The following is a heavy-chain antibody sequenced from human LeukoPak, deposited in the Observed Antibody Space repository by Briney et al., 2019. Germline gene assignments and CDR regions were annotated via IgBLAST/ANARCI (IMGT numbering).Heavy chain of an antibody. Sequence: GGSLRLSCAASGFTFSSYWMHWFRHAPGKGLVWVSRINSDGSSTSYADSVKGRFTISRDNAKNTLYLQMNSLRAEDTAVYYCATLGRYSGSYYGYWGQGTLVTVSS. CDR2: INSDGSST. D-gene: IGHD1-26*01. CDR3: ATLGRYSGSYYGY. J-gene: IGHJ4*02. V-gene: IGHV3-74*01. CDR1: GFTFSSYW.